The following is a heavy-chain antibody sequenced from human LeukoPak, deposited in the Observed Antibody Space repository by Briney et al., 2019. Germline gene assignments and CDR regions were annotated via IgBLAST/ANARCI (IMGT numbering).Heavy chain of an antibody. D-gene: IGHD5-24*01. Sequence: TGGSLRLSCAASGFTFSSYGMHWVRQAPGKGLEWVAVISYDGSNKYYADSVKGRFTISRDNSKNTLYLQMNSLRAEDTAVYYCAKEEFRDGYNSTFDYWGQGTLVTVSS. CDR2: ISYDGSNK. CDR1: GFTFSSYG. J-gene: IGHJ4*02. CDR3: AKEEFRDGYNSTFDY. V-gene: IGHV3-30*18.